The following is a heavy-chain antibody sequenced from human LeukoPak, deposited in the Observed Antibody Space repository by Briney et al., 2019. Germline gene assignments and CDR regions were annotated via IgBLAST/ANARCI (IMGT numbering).Heavy chain of an antibody. D-gene: IGHD3-22*01. Sequence: KPSETLSLTCTVSGGSIGSYYWSWIRQPAGKGLEWIGRIYTSGSTNYNPSLKSRVTMSVDTSKNQFSLKLSSVTAADTAVYYCARASYYDSSGYYWVFDYWGQGTLVTVSS. V-gene: IGHV4-4*07. CDR3: ARASYYDSSGYYWVFDY. CDR2: IYTSGST. CDR1: GGSIGSYY. J-gene: IGHJ4*02.